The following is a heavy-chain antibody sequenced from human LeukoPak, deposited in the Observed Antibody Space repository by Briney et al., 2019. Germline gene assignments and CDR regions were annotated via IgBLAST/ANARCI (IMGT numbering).Heavy chain of an antibody. CDR1: GGTFSSYA. CDR2: IIPILGIA. J-gene: IGHJ1*01. CDR3: AREPVVVVAATQDAEYFQH. D-gene: IGHD2-15*01. V-gene: IGHV1-69*04. Sequence: SVKVSCKASGGTFSSYAISWVRQAPGQGLEWMGRIIPILGIANYAQKFQGRVTITADKSTSTAYMELSSLRSEDTAVYYCAREPVVVVAATQDAEYFQHWGQGTLVTVSS.